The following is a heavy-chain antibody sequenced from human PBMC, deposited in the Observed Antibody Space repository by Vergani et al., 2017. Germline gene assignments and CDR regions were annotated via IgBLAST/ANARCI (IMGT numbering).Heavy chain of an antibody. CDR1: TDSVSNTFYY. D-gene: IGHD6-19*01. CDR3: ARVVSTNSRIAVAGKLDY. J-gene: IGHJ4*02. V-gene: IGHV4-39*07. Sequence: QVQLQESGPGLVKPSETLSLTCTVSTDSVSNTFYYWGWIRQTPGKGLEWIGSIYYSGSTYYNPSLESRVTMSVDTSKSQFSLKLSSVTAADTAVYYCARVVSTNSRIAVAGKLDYWGQGTLVTVSS. CDR2: IYYSGST.